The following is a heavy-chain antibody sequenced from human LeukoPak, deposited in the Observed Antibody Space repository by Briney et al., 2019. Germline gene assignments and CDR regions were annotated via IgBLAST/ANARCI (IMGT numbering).Heavy chain of an antibody. CDR1: GFTFSSYA. J-gene: IGHJ4*02. CDR3: ASVPNSTPFGY. D-gene: IGHD3-16*01. Sequence: GGSLRLSCAASGFTFSSYAMSWVRQAPGKGLEWVSGISVSGGSPYSADSVTGPFTISKDNSNHTLYLQMNSLRAEDTAVYYCASVPNSTPFGYWGQGTLVTVSS. V-gene: IGHV3-23*01. CDR2: ISVSGGSP.